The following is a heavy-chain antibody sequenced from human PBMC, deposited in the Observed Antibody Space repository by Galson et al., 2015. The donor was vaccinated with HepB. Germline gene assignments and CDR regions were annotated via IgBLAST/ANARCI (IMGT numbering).Heavy chain of an antibody. Sequence: SLRLSCAASRLSFSDYAMYWVRQAPGKGLEWVAVISYDGSNKYYGDLVKGRFTISRDNSKNTLYLQMNSLRNEDTAVYYCGRGGLRAVAGTKGDYWGQGTLVTVSS. D-gene: IGHD6-19*01. V-gene: IGHV3-30*04. CDR3: GRGGLRAVAGTKGDY. CDR2: ISYDGSNK. J-gene: IGHJ4*02. CDR1: RLSFSDYA.